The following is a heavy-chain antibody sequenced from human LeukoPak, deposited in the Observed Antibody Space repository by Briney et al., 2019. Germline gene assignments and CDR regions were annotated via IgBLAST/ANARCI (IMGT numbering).Heavy chain of an antibody. Sequence: PGGSLRLSCAASGFTFTAYGMHWVRQAPGKGLEWQAVISFDGSGQYYADSVKGRFTISRDDSKNMLYLQMNSLRVEDTAVYYCARDLNLGTTDSYWGQGTLVTISS. CDR3: ARDLNLGTTDSY. V-gene: IGHV3-30*03. J-gene: IGHJ4*02. CDR2: ISFDGSGQ. CDR1: GFTFTAYG. D-gene: IGHD1-14*01.